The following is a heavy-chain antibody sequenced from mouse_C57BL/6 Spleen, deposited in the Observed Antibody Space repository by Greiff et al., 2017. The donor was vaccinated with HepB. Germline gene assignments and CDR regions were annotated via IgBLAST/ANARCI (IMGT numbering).Heavy chain of an antibody. CDR1: GYTFTSYW. J-gene: IGHJ2*01. CDR3: ARRGYSNSYFDY. CDR2: IYPGSGST. D-gene: IGHD2-5*01. Sequence: QVQLQHPGAELVKPGASVKMSCKASGYTFTSYWITWVKQRPGQGLEWIGDIYPGSGSTNYNEKFKSKATLTVDTSSSTAYMQLSSLTSEDSAVYYCARRGYSNSYFDYWGQGTTLTVSS. V-gene: IGHV1-55*01.